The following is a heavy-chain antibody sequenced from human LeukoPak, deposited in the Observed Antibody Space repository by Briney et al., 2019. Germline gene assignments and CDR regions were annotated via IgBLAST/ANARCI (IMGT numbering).Heavy chain of an antibody. J-gene: IGHJ3*02. Sequence: GRSLRLSWAASGFTFSSYAMSWVRQAPGKGLEWVAAISGSGGSTYYADSVKGRFTISRDNSKNTLYLQMNSLRAEDTAVYFCAKFSSGRYYGGAFDIGGQGTMVTVSS. CDR1: GFTFSSYA. V-gene: IGHV3-23*01. CDR2: ISGSGGST. CDR3: AKFSSGRYYGGAFDI. D-gene: IGHD1-26*01.